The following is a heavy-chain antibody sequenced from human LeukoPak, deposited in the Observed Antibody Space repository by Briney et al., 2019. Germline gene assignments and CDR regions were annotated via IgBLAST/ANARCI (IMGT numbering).Heavy chain of an antibody. CDR1: GFTFSSYS. CDR2: ISSSSSYI. D-gene: IGHD3-16*02. Sequence: GGSLRLSCAASGFTFSSYSMNWVRQAPGKGLEWVSSISSSSSYIYYADSVKGRFTISRDIAQNSLYLQMNSLRAEDTAVYYCASPRQGVIGPCFDYWGQGTLVTVSS. J-gene: IGHJ4*02. V-gene: IGHV3-21*04. CDR3: ASPRQGVIGPCFDY.